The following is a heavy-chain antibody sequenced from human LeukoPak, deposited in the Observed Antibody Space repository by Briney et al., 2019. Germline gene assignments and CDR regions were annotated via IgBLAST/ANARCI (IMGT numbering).Heavy chain of an antibody. D-gene: IGHD3-9*01. CDR2: ISSSSSYI. Sequence: PGGSLRLSCAASGFTFSSYSMNWVRQAPGKGLEWVSSISSSSSYIYYADSVKGRFTTSRDNAKNSLYLQLNSLRAEDTAVYYCAATRYFDWLPDYWGQGSLVTVSA. CDR3: AATRYFDWLPDY. CDR1: GFTFSSYS. J-gene: IGHJ4*02. V-gene: IGHV3-21*01.